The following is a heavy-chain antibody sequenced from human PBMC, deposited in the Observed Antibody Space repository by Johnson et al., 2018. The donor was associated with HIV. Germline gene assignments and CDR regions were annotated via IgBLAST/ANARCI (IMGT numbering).Heavy chain of an antibody. CDR3: TTEAYSSSSAAFDI. Sequence: VQLVESGGGLVKPGGSLILSCAASGFTFSNAWMSWVRQAPGKGLEWVGRIKSKTDGGTTDYAAPVKGRFTISRDDSKNTLYLQMNSLKTEDTAVYYCTTEAYSSSSAAFDIWGQGTMVTVSS. J-gene: IGHJ3*02. CDR1: GFTFSNAW. V-gene: IGHV3-15*01. CDR2: IKSKTDGGTT. D-gene: IGHD6-6*01.